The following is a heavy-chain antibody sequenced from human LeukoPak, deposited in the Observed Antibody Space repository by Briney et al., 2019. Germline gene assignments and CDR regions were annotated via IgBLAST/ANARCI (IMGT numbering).Heavy chain of an antibody. D-gene: IGHD1-26*01. Sequence: GVSLRLSCAASGFTFSSYSMNWVRQAPGKGLEWVSSISSSSSYIYYADSVKGRFTISRDNAKNSLYLQMNSLRAEDTAVYHCASDASLYSGSSGFDYWGQGTLVTVSS. CDR1: GFTFSSYS. V-gene: IGHV3-21*01. CDR2: ISSSSSYI. J-gene: IGHJ4*02. CDR3: ASDASLYSGSSGFDY.